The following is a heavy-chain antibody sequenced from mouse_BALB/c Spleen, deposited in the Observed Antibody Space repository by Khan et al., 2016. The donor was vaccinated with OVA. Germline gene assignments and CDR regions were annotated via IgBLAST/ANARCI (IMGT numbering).Heavy chain of an antibody. Sequence: EVQLVESGPGLVKPSQSLSLTCTVTGYSITSVYAWNWIRQFPGNKLEWMGYISYSGGTSYNPSLKSRISITRDTSKNQFFLQLNSVTTEDTATYYCARGNYYGYYVDYWGQGTPLTVSS. D-gene: IGHD1-1*01. V-gene: IGHV3-2*02. CDR2: ISYSGGT. CDR3: ARGNYYGYYVDY. J-gene: IGHJ2*01. CDR1: GYSITSVYA.